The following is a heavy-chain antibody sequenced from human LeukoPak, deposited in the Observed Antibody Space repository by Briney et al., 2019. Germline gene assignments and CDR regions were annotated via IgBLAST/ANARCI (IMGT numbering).Heavy chain of an antibody. J-gene: IGHJ4*02. V-gene: IGHV4-34*01. D-gene: IGHD3-22*01. CDR2: INHSGST. Sequence: SETLSLTCAVYGGSFSGYYWSWIRQPPGKGLEWIGEINHSGSTNYNPSLKSRVTISVDTSKNQFSLKLSSVTAADTAVYYCAREQAITYYYDSSGYYYVKTQGLFDYWGQGTLVTVSS. CDR1: GGSFSGYY. CDR3: AREQAITYYYDSSGYYYVKTQGLFDY.